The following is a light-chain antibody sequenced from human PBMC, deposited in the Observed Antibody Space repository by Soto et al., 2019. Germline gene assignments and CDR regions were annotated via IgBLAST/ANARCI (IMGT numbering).Light chain of an antibody. V-gene: IGKV3-15*01. J-gene: IGKJ5*01. Sequence: EIVLTQSPGTLSLSPGERATLSCRASQSIAGNYLAWYQQKPGQAPRLLIYGASTRATGIPARFSGSGSGTEFTLTISSLQSEDFAVYYCQQYNNWPPITFGQGTRLEI. CDR1: QSIAGN. CDR2: GAS. CDR3: QQYNNWPPIT.